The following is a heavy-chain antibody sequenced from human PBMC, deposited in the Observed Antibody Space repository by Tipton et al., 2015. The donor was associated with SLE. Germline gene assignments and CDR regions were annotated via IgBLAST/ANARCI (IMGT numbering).Heavy chain of an antibody. D-gene: IGHD3-22*01. CDR1: GDSISTSNYY. CDR2: IYYSGST. Sequence: TLSLTCTVSGDSISTSNYYWGWARQPPGKGLEWIGSIYYSGSTYYSPSLKSRVTISADTSKNQLSLTLNSVAAADTAVYFCARQPYYESPFDYWGQGTLVTVSS. V-gene: IGHV4-39*01. CDR3: ARQPYYESPFDY. J-gene: IGHJ4*02.